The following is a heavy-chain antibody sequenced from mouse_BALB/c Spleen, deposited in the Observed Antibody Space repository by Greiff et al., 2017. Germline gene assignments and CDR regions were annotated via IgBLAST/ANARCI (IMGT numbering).Heavy chain of an antibody. J-gene: IGHJ1*01. V-gene: IGHV5-12-2*01. CDR1: GFTFSSYT. CDR2: ISNGGGST. Sequence: EVNVVESGGGLVQPGGSLKLSCAASGFTFSSYTMSWVRQTPEKRLEWVAYISNGGGSTYYPDTVKGRFTISRDNAKNTLYLQMSSLKSEDTAMYYCARQESVYWYFDVWGAGTTVTVSS. CDR3: ARQESVYWYFDV.